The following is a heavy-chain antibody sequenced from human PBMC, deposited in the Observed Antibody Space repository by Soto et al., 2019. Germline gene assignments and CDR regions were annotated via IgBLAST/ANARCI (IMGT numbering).Heavy chain of an antibody. CDR1: GGSISSYY. V-gene: IGHV4-59*01. CDR2: IYYSGST. D-gene: IGHD6-13*01. J-gene: IGHJ4*02. Sequence: SETLSLTCTVSGGSISSYYWSWIRQPPGKGLEWIGYIYYSGSTNYTPSLKSRVTISVDTSKNQFSLKLSSVTAADTAVYYCARDGDSSSWWHLGYWGQGTLVTVSS. CDR3: ARDGDSSSWWHLGY.